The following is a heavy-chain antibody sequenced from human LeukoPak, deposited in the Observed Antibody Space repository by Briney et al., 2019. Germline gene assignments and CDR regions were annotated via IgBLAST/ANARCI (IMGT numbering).Heavy chain of an antibody. CDR2: ITGTGGNT. CDR3: AKRRHDYGDYYYMDV. D-gene: IGHD4-17*01. Sequence: GGSLRLSCAASGFTFSSYWMSWVRQAPGKGLEWVSGITGTGGNTYYADSVKGRFTISRVNSKNTLYLQMNSLRADDTAVYYCAKRRHDYGDYYYMDVWGKGTTVTVSS. V-gene: IGHV3-23*01. CDR1: GFTFSSYW. J-gene: IGHJ6*03.